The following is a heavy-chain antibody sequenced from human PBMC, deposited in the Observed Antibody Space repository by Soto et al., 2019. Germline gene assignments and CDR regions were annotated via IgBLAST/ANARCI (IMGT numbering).Heavy chain of an antibody. J-gene: IGHJ6*02. CDR3: ARVHGDDDYFYGMDV. CDR2: IYYIGTT. Sequence: TLCLTCTVSGVYITNDDYYWTWPSQHPGKGLEWIGYIYYIGTTYYNPSLESRVTISVDTSKNQFSLKLSSVTAADTAVYYCARVHGDDDYFYGMDVWGQGTTVTVSS. D-gene: IGHD2-21*02. V-gene: IGHV4-31*03. CDR1: GVYITNDDYY.